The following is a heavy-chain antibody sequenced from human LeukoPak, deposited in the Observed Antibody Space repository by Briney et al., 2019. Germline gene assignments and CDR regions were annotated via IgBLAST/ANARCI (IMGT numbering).Heavy chain of an antibody. J-gene: IGHJ4*02. CDR2: MNPNSGNT. D-gene: IGHD2-15*01. CDR3: ARDRIGDY. V-gene: IGHV1-8*02. Sequence: GASVKVSCKASGYTFTGFFMHWVRQAPGQGLEWMGWMNPNSGNTGYAQKFQGRVTMTRNTSISTAYMELSSLRSEDTAVYYCARDRIGDYWGQGTLVTVSS. CDR1: GYTFTGFF.